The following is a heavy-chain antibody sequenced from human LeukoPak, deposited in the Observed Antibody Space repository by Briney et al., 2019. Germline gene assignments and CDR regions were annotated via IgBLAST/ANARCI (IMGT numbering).Heavy chain of an antibody. J-gene: IGHJ4*02. CDR2: INHSGST. D-gene: IGHD3-22*01. CDR3: ARTKSSGSYPDY. Sequence: SETLSLTCAVYGGSFSGYYWSWIRQPPGKGLEWIGEINHSGSTNYNPSLKSRVTISVDTSKNQFSLKLGSVTAADTAVYYCARTKSSGSYPDYWGQGTLVTVSS. V-gene: IGHV4-34*01. CDR1: GGSFSGYY.